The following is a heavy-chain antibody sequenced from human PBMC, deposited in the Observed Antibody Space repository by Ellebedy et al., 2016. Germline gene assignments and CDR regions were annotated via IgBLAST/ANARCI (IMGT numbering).Heavy chain of an antibody. V-gene: IGHV3-74*01. D-gene: IGHD5-24*01. CDR3: ARDGDGYNFDY. CDR1: GFTLSRYW. CDR2: IKGDGSHT. J-gene: IGHJ4*02. Sequence: GGSLRLSCAASGFTLSRYWMHWLRQAPGKGLVWVSRIKGDGSHTVYADSVRGRFTISRDNARNKLYLQMDSLRVEDTAVYYCARDGDGYNFDYWGQGTLVTVSS.